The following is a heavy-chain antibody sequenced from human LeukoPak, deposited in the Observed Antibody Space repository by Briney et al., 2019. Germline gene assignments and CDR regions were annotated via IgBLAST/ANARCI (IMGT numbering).Heavy chain of an antibody. Sequence: PGRSLRLFCASLRFTFSTEGMRGISQAPGKGLEWVALIWYDGSNKYYAESVKGRFSISRDNSKNTLYLQMNSLRAEDTAVYYCAKEREPEVYDPAYRFWNYVMDVWDQGTTVTVSS. V-gene: IGHV3-33*06. CDR1: RFTFSTEG. CDR2: IWYDGSNK. J-gene: IGHJ6*02. D-gene: IGHD3-22*01. CDR3: AKEREPEVYDPAYRFWNYVMDV.